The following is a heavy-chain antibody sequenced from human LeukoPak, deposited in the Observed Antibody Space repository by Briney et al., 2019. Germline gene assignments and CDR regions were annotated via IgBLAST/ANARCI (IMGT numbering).Heavy chain of an antibody. D-gene: IGHD2-21*02. Sequence: SETLSLTCTVSGGSISSYYWSWIRHPPGKGLEWIGYIYYSGSTNYNPSLKSRVTISVDPSKNQFSLKLSSVTAADTAVYYCARETDMSGAFDIWGQGTMVTLSS. CDR1: GGSISSYY. CDR2: IYYSGST. J-gene: IGHJ3*02. CDR3: ARETDMSGAFDI. V-gene: IGHV4-59*01.